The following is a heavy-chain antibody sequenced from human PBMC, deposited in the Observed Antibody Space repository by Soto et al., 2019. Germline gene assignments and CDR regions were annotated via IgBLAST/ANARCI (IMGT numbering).Heavy chain of an antibody. D-gene: IGHD7-27*01. CDR2: ISYDGSNK. V-gene: IGHV3-30*03. J-gene: IGHJ2*01. Sequence: QVQLVESGGGVVQPGRSLRLSCAASGFTFSSYGMHWVRQAPGKGLEWVAVISYDGSNKYYADSVKGRFTISRDNSKNPLYLQMNSLRAEDTAVYYCARTEAGDQWYFDLWGRGTLVTVSS. CDR1: GFTFSSYG. CDR3: ARTEAGDQWYFDL.